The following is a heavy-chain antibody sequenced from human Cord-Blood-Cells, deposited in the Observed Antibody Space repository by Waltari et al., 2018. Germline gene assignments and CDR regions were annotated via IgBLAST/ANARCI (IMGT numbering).Heavy chain of an antibody. CDR2: INPNSGGT. Sequence: QVQLVQSGAEVKKPGASVKFACKASGSTFTGYFNHCVRQAPGQGLEWMGWINPNSGGTNYAQKFQGRVTMTRDTSISTAYMELSRLRSDDTAVYYCARSGYDWYFDLWGRGTLVTVSS. V-gene: IGHV1-2*02. CDR3: ARSGYDWYFDL. J-gene: IGHJ2*01. D-gene: IGHD5-12*01. CDR1: GSTFTGYF.